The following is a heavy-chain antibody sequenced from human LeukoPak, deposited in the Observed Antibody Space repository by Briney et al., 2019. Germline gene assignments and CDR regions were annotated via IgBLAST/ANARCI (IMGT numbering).Heavy chain of an antibody. Sequence: ASVKVSCKASGYTFTGYYMHWVRQAPGQGLEWMGWINPNSGGTNYAQKFQGRVTMTRDTSISTAYMELSRLRSDDTAVYYCALSSGYYQYYYYYMGVWGKGTTVTVSS. CDR3: ALSSGYYQYYYYYMGV. V-gene: IGHV1-2*02. D-gene: IGHD3-22*01. CDR1: GYTFTGYY. J-gene: IGHJ6*03. CDR2: INPNSGGT.